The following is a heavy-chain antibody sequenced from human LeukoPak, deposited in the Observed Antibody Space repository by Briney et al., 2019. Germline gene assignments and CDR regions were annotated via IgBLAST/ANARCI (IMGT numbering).Heavy chain of an antibody. CDR1: GFTFSSYA. Sequence: GGSLRLSCAASGFTFSSYAMHWVRQAPGKGLEWVAVISYDGSNKYYADSVKGRLTISRDNSKNTLYLQMNSLRAEDTAVYYCARYIVLMVYALDYWGQGTLVTVSS. V-gene: IGHV3-30*04. CDR2: ISYDGSNK. CDR3: ARYIVLMVYALDY. J-gene: IGHJ4*02. D-gene: IGHD2-8*01.